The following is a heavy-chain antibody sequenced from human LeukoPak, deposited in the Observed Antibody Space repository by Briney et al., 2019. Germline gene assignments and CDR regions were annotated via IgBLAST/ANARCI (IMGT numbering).Heavy chain of an antibody. J-gene: IGHJ6*04. CDR3: AELGITMIGGV. Sequence: GGSLRLSCAASGFTFSSYEMNWVRQAPGKGLEWVSSISGSNSYIYYADSVKGRFTISRDNAKNSLYLQMNSLRAEDTAVYYCAELGITMIGGVWGKGTTVTISS. CDR2: ISGSNSYI. D-gene: IGHD3-10*02. V-gene: IGHV3-21*01. CDR1: GFTFSSYE.